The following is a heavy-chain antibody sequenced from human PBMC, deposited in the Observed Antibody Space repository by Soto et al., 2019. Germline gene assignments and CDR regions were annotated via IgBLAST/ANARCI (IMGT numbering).Heavy chain of an antibody. CDR2: IKQDGSEK. Sequence: GGSLRLSCAASGFTLSNAWMSWVRQAPGKGLEWVANIKQDGSEKYYVDSVKGRFTISRDNAKNSLYLQMNSLRAEDTAVYYCARDPNIVLVPAALRSYYYYYGMDVWGQGTTVTVSS. CDR3: ARDPNIVLVPAALRSYYYYYGMDV. D-gene: IGHD2-2*01. CDR1: GFTLSNAW. J-gene: IGHJ6*02. V-gene: IGHV3-7*01.